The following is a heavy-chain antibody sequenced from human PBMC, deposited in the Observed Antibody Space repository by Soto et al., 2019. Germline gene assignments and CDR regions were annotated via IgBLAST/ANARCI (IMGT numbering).Heavy chain of an antibody. Sequence: ASVKVSCKASGYTFTSYGISWVRQAPGQGLEWMGWISAYNGNTNYAQKLQGRVTMTTDTSTSTAYMELRSLRSDDTAVYYCARDRGATMVRGANRVRWFDPWGQGTLVTVSS. J-gene: IGHJ5*02. CDR2: ISAYNGNT. CDR3: ARDRGATMVRGANRVRWFDP. V-gene: IGHV1-18*01. D-gene: IGHD3-10*01. CDR1: GYTFTSYG.